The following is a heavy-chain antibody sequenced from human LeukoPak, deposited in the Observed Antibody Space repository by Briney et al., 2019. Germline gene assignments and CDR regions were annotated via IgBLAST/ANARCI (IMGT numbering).Heavy chain of an antibody. J-gene: IGHJ4*02. CDR2: IIPIFGTA. CDR1: GGTFSSYA. V-gene: IGHV1-69*13. Sequence: ASVKVSCKASGGTFSSYAISWVRQAPGQGLEWMGGIIPIFGTANYAQKFQGRVTITADESTNTAYMELSSLRSEDTAVYYCARDLRKYSSSSMVWYFDYWGQGTLVTVSS. D-gene: IGHD6-6*01. CDR3: ARDLRKYSSSSMVWYFDY.